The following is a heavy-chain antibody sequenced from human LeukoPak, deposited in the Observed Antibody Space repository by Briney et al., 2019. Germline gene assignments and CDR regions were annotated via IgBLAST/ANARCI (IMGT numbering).Heavy chain of an antibody. Sequence: SETLSLTYAVYGGSFSGYYWSWIRQPPGKGLEWIGEINHSGSTNYNPSLKSRVTISVDTSKNQFSLRLSSVTAADTAVYYCARKCGGDCYSDAFDIWGQGTMVTVSS. CDR2: INHSGST. CDR1: GGSFSGYY. J-gene: IGHJ3*02. V-gene: IGHV4-34*01. D-gene: IGHD2-21*02. CDR3: ARKCGGDCYSDAFDI.